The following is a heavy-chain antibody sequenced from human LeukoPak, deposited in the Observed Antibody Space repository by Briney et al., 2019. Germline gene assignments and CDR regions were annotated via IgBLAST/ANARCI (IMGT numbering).Heavy chain of an antibody. V-gene: IGHV4-59*01. J-gene: IGHJ4*02. Sequence: PSETLSLTCTVSGGSISSYYWSWLRQPPGKGLEWIGYIYYSGSTNYNPSLKSRVTISVDTSKNQFSLKLSSVTAADTAVYYCARDRYYYDSSGYSRHFDYWGQGTLVTVSS. CDR1: GGSISSYY. D-gene: IGHD3-22*01. CDR2: IYYSGST. CDR3: ARDRYYYDSSGYSRHFDY.